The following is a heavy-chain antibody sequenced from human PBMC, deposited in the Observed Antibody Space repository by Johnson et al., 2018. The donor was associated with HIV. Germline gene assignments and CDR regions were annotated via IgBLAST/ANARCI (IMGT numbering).Heavy chain of an antibody. CDR2: ISFDGNLK. CDR1: GLSLSNFG. D-gene: IGHD1-26*01. V-gene: IGHV3-30*18. CDR3: AKDMGRYSGSYGNYDAFDI. J-gene: IGHJ3*02. Sequence: QVLLVESGGGVVQPGKSLTLPCVASGLSLSNFGIHWVRQAPGKGPEWVAVISFDGNLKKYADSVKGRFTMSRVNSKNSLYLQMNSLRTEDTALYYCAKDMGRYSGSYGNYDAFDIWGQGTMVTVSS.